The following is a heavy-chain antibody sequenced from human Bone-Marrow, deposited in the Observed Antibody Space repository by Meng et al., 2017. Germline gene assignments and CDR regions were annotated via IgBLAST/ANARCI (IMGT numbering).Heavy chain of an antibody. J-gene: IGHJ6*02. V-gene: IGHV4-38-2*02. Sequence: SETLSLTCTVSGYSISSGYYWGWIRQPPGKGLEWIGCIYHSGSTYYNPSLKSRLTISVDTSKNQFSLKLSSVTAADTAVYYCARDEYGSGSYYLFYYYYYGMDVWGQGTTVTVSS. CDR2: IYHSGST. CDR3: ARDEYGSGSYYLFYYYYYGMDV. D-gene: IGHD3-10*01. CDR1: GYSISSGYY.